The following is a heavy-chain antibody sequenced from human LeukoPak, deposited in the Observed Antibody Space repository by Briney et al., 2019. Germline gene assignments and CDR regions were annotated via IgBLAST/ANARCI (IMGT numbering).Heavy chain of an antibody. D-gene: IGHD6-13*01. CDR1: GFTFSSYG. CDR2: IWYDGSNK. V-gene: IGHV3-33*01. J-gene: IGHJ4*02. Sequence: GGSLRLSCAASGFTFSSYGMHWVRQAPGKGLEWVAVIWYDGSNKYYADSVKGRFTISRDNSKNTLYLQMNSLRAEDTAVYYCARGAHSSSRAAADPLDYWGQGTLVTVSS. CDR3: ARGAHSSSRAAADPLDY.